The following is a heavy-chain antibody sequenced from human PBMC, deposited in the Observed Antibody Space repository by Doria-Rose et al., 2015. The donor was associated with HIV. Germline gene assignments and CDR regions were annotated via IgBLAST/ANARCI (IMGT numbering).Heavy chain of an antibody. J-gene: IGHJ4*02. CDR3: ARIKSSRWYHKYYFDF. CDR1: GVSLSSPGMG. CDR2: IFSDDDR. Sequence: QITLKESGPVLVKPTETLTLTCTVSGVSLSSPGMGVSWIRQPPGKALEWLANIFSDDDRSYKTSLKSRLTISRVTSKSQVVLTMTDMDPVDTATYYCARIKSSRWYHKYYFDFWGQGTLSSSPQ. V-gene: IGHV2-26*01. D-gene: IGHD6-13*01.